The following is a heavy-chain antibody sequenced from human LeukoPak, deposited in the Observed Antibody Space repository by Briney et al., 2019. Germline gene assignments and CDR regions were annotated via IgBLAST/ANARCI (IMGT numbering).Heavy chain of an antibody. V-gene: IGHV4-38-2*01. CDR1: GFTFSSYV. Sequence: GSLRLSCAASGFTFSSYVMSWVRQAPGKGLEWIGSIYYSGSTYYNPSLKSRVTISVDTSKNQFSLKLSSVTAADTAVYYCARRRYGANYYYYYYMDVWGKGTTVTISS. D-gene: IGHD4-17*01. CDR2: IYYSGST. J-gene: IGHJ6*03. CDR3: ARRRYGANYYYYYYMDV.